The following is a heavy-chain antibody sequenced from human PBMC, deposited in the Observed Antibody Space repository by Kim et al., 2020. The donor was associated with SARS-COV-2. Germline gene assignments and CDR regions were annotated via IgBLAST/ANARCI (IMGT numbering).Heavy chain of an antibody. CDR3: AKDRAANDY. V-gene: IGHV3-23*01. J-gene: IGHJ4*02. CDR2: GST. D-gene: IGHD3-10*01. Sequence: GSTYYADSGNGRFTISRDNSKNSLYLKMNSLRAEDTAVYYCAKDRAANDYWGQGTLVTVSS.